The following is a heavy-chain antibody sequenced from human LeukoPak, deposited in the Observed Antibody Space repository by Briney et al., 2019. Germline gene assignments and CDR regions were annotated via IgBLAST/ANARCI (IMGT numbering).Heavy chain of an antibody. CDR2: IYYSGST. Sequence: SQTLSFTCTVSGGSISSGDYYWSWLRQPPGKGLEWIGYIYYSGSTYYNPSLKSRVTISVDTSKNQFSLKLSSVTAADTAVYYCARVEGGSGWYYFDYWGQGTLVTVSS. V-gene: IGHV4-30-4*01. CDR1: GGSISSGDYY. J-gene: IGHJ4*02. D-gene: IGHD6-19*01. CDR3: ARVEGGSGWYYFDY.